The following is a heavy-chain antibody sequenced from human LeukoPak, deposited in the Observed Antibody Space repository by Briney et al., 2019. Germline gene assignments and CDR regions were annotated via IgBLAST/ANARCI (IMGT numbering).Heavy chain of an antibody. Sequence: GGSLRLSCAASGFTFSDYNMNWVHQAPGKGLEWVSVISSSSTYIYYADSVKGRFTISRDNAKNSLYLQMNSLRAEDTAVYYCARVSTAASLAIDYWGQGTLVTVST. J-gene: IGHJ4*02. V-gene: IGHV3-21*06. D-gene: IGHD6-13*01. CDR3: ARVSTAASLAIDY. CDR2: ISSSSTYI. CDR1: GFTFSDYN.